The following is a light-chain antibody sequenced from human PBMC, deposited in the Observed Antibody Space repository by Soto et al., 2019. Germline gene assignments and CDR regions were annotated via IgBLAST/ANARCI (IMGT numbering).Light chain of an antibody. CDR2: KAS. Sequence: DIQMTQSPSTLSASVGDRVTITCRASQGISSWLAWYQQKPGKAPKLLIYKASSLESGVPSRFSGSGSGTEFTLTISSLQPDDFATYYCQQYSSYWTFGQGTKVETK. CDR3: QQYSSYWT. V-gene: IGKV1-5*03. CDR1: QGISSW. J-gene: IGKJ1*01.